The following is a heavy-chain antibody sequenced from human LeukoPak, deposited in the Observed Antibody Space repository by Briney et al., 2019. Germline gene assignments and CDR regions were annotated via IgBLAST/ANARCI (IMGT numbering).Heavy chain of an antibody. Sequence: ASVKVSCKVSGYTLTELSMHWVRQAPGKGLEWMGGFDPEDGETIYAQKFQGRVTMTEDTSTDTAYMELSSLRSEDTAVYYCATVKLAAAVKGGAFDIWGQGTMVTVSS. CDR3: ATVKLAAAVKGGAFDI. V-gene: IGHV1-24*01. J-gene: IGHJ3*02. CDR2: FDPEDGET. CDR1: GYTLTELS. D-gene: IGHD6-13*01.